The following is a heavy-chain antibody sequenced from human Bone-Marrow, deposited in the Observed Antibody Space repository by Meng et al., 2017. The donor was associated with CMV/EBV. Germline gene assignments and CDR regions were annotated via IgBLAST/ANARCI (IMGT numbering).Heavy chain of an antibody. CDR3: ASSGRGSSGYYYYYGMDV. V-gene: IGHV3-53*01. CDR2: IYSGGST. D-gene: IGHD3-22*01. J-gene: IGHJ6*02. CDR1: GFTVSSNY. Sequence: GESLKISCAASGFTVSSNYMSWVRQAPGKGLEWVSVIYSGGSTYYADSVKGRFTISRDNSKNTLYLQMNSLRAEDTAVYYCASSGRGSSGYYYYYGMDVWGQGTKVTSP.